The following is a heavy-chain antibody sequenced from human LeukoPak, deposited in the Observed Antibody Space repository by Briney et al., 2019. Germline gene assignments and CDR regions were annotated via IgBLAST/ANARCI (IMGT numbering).Heavy chain of an antibody. D-gene: IGHD1-1*01. CDR1: GFTFSGFG. CDR2: IHTDQTIQ. CDR3: AKTGNPPTGDY. V-gene: IGHV3-30*02. J-gene: IGHJ4*02. Sequence: PGGSLRLSCAASGFTFSGFGMHWVRQAPGKGLEWVAYIHTDQTIQYYADSVKGRFTISRDNSKNTLYLQMNSLRDEDTAIYYCAKTGNPPTGDYWGQGTLVTVSS.